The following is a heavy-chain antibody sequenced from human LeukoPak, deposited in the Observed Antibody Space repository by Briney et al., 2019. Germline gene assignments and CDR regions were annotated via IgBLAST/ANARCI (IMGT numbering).Heavy chain of an antibody. V-gene: IGHV3-30-3*01. CDR2: ISYDGSKK. J-gene: IGHJ6*02. D-gene: IGHD3-22*01. CDR1: GFIFSSYW. Sequence: GGSLRLSCAASGFIFSSYWMHWVRQAPGKGLEWVAVISYDGSKKYYADSVKGRFTISRDNSKNTLYLQMNSLRAEDTAVYYCAREGQYYYDSSGYSDYYNGLDVWGQGTTVTVSS. CDR3: AREGQYYYDSSGYSDYYNGLDV.